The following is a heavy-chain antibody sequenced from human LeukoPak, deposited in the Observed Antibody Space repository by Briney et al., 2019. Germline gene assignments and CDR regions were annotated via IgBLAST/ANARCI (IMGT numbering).Heavy chain of an antibody. CDR2: INPNSGGT. J-gene: IGHJ4*02. D-gene: IGHD6-19*01. CDR1: GYTFTGYY. V-gene: IGHV1-2*02. Sequence: ASVKVSCKASGYTFTGYYMHWVRQAPGQGLEWMGWINPNSGGTNYAQKFQGRVTMTRDTSISTAYMELSRLRSDDTAVYYCARAGYSSGWYSAAVGYWGQGTLVTVSS. CDR3: ARAGYSSGWYSAAVGY.